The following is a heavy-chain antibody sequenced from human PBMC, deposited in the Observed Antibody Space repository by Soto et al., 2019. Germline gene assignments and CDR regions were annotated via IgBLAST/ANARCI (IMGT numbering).Heavy chain of an antibody. CDR3: VRSGDNYNRLDY. V-gene: IGHV3-11*06. J-gene: IGHJ4*02. CDR1: GFTFRYHY. D-gene: IGHD1-1*01. Sequence: VGSLRLSCAASGFTFRYHYMSWISQATGKVLEWIGYSSNSGSFTRYADSLKGRLSISRDNAKNSLYTQINSLRGDDTAIYYCVRSGDNYNRLDYWGQGT. CDR2: SSNSGSFT.